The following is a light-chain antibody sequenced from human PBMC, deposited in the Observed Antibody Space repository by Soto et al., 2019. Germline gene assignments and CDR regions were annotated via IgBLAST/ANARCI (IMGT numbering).Light chain of an antibody. Sequence: DIQMTQSPSTLSASVGDRVTTTCRPSQSISSWLAWYQQKPGKAPKLLIYQASTLESGVPSRFSGSGSGTEFPLTITSLQPDDFATYYCQQYNSYPVTFGGGTRVEIK. CDR2: QAS. J-gene: IGKJ4*01. CDR3: QQYNSYPVT. CDR1: QSISSW. V-gene: IGKV1-5*03.